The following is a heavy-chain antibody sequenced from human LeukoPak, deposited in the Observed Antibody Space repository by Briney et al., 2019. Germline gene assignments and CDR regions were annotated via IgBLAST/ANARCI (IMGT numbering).Heavy chain of an antibody. CDR1: GFTVSNNY. CDR2: IHSGGTT. V-gene: IGHV3-53*01. J-gene: IGHJ4*02. Sequence: GGSLRFSCAASGFTVSNNYMSWVRQAPGKGLERVSVIHSGGTTNYADSVQGRFTISRDNSKTTVYLHMNSLRAEDTAVYYCARDSDSGYGPFASWGQGTLVTVSS. D-gene: IGHD5-12*01. CDR3: ARDSDSGYGPFAS.